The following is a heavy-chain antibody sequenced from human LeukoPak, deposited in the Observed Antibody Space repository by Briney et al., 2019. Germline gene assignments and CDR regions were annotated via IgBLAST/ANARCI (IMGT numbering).Heavy chain of an antibody. CDR2: IYHSGST. Sequence: SETLSLTCTVSGYSISSGYYWGWIRQPPGKGLEWIGSIYHSGSTYYNPSLKSRVIISVDTSKNQFSLKLSSVTAADTAVYYCARDHGPHYGDYSNWFDPWGQGTLVTVSS. D-gene: IGHD4-17*01. CDR3: ARDHGPHYGDYSNWFDP. J-gene: IGHJ5*02. V-gene: IGHV4-38-2*02. CDR1: GYSISSGYY.